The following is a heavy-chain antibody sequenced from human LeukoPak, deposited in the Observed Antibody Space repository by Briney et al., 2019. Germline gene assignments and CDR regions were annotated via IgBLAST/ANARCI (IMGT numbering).Heavy chain of an antibody. CDR2: ISYDGSNK. V-gene: IGHV3-30*04. Sequence: GGSLRLSCAAYGFTFSSYAMHWVRQAPGKGLEWVAVISYDGSNKYYADSVKGRFTISRDNSKNTLYLQMNSLRAEDTAVYYCARDVRYCSSISCYAGSYYYGMDVWGKGTTVTVSS. D-gene: IGHD2-2*01. J-gene: IGHJ6*04. CDR3: ARDVRYCSSISCYAGSYYYGMDV. CDR1: GFTFSSYA.